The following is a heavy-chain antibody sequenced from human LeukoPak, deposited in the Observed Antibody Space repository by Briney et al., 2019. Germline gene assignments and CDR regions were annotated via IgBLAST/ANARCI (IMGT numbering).Heavy chain of an antibody. D-gene: IGHD4-11*01. Sequence: GGSLRLSCAASGFTSSNYEMHWVRQAAGKGLEWVSAIDTVGDTYYPGSVKGRFTISRGNAKNSLYLQMHSLRAGDTAVYYCARGLAEDTSNANVEMDVWGQGTTVTVSS. V-gene: IGHV3-13*01. CDR2: IDTVGDT. CDR3: ARGLAEDTSNANVEMDV. CDR1: GFTSSNYE. J-gene: IGHJ6*02.